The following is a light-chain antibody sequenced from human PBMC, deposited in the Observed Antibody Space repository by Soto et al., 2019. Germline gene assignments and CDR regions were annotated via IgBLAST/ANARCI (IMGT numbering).Light chain of an antibody. V-gene: IGLV1-44*01. Sequence: QLVLTQPPSASGTPGQRVTISCSGSRSNIGENTVNWYRQFPGTAPQVLIYSDNQRPSAVPDRFSGSKSGASASLAIYGLQSEDEADYYCASWDDSLNVWVFGGGTKVTVL. CDR1: RSNIGENT. CDR3: ASWDDSLNVWV. CDR2: SDN. J-gene: IGLJ3*02.